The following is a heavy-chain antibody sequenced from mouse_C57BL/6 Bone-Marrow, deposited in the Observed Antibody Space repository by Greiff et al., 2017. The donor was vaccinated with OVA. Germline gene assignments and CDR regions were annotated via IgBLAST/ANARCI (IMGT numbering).Heavy chain of an antibody. V-gene: IGHV5-4*03. Sequence: EVMLVESGGGLVKPGGSLKLSCAASGFTFSSYAMSWVRQTPEKRLEWVATISDGGSYTYYPDNVKGRFTISRDNAKNNLYLQMSHLKSEDTAMYYCASPYDYDPYWGQGTLVTVSA. J-gene: IGHJ3*01. CDR3: ASPYDYDPY. CDR2: ISDGGSYT. CDR1: GFTFSSYA. D-gene: IGHD2-4*01.